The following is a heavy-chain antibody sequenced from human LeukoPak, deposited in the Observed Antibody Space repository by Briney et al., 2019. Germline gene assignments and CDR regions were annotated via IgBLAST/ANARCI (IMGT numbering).Heavy chain of an antibody. D-gene: IGHD5-24*01. J-gene: IGHJ4*02. CDR2: IKSKTDGGTT. CDR1: GFTFSNAW. Sequence: GGSLRLSCVATGFTFSNAWMSWVRQAPGKELEWVGRIKSKTDGGTTDYAAPVKGRFTISRDDSKNTLYLQMNSLKTESTAVYYCTTDVEMATIQGSFDYWGQGTLVTVSS. CDR3: TTDVEMATIQGSFDY. V-gene: IGHV3-15*01.